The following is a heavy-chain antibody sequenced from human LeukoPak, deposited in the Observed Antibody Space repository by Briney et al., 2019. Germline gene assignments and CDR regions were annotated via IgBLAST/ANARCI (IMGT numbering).Heavy chain of an antibody. V-gene: IGHV3-74*01. CDR1: GFTFSSSW. CDR3: ARPLRWDAFDI. J-gene: IGHJ3*02. CDR2: IKSDGSST. Sequence: YPGGSLRLSCAASGFTFSSSWMHWVRQAPGMGLVWVSRIKSDGSSTSYADSVKGRFTISRDNAKNTLYLQMNSLRAEDTAVYYCARPLRWDAFDIWGQGTMVTVSS. D-gene: IGHD4-23*01.